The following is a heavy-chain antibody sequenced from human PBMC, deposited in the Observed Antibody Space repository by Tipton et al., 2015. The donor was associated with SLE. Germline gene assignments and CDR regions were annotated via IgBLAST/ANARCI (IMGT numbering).Heavy chain of an antibody. CDR1: GFTFSSYA. CDR3: ARDPYYYGMDV. V-gene: IGHV3-30-3*01. CDR2: ISYDGSNK. J-gene: IGHJ6*02. Sequence: SLRLSCAASGFTFSSYAMHWVRQAPGKGLEWVAVISYDGSNKYYADSVKGRFTISRDNSKNTLYLQMNSLRAEDTAVYYCARDPYYYGMDVWGQGTTVTVSS.